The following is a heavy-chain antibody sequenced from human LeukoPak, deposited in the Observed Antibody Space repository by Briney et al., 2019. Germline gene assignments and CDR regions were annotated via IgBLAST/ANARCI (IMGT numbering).Heavy chain of an antibody. CDR1: GGTFSSYA. Sequence: ASVKVSYKASGGTFSSYAISWVRQAPGQGLEWMGGIIPIFGTANYAQKFQGRVTITADKSTSTAYMELSSLRSEDTAVYYCAREIIAAAGKDAFDIWGQGTMVTVSS. J-gene: IGHJ3*02. CDR2: IIPIFGTA. CDR3: AREIIAAAGKDAFDI. V-gene: IGHV1-69*06. D-gene: IGHD6-13*01.